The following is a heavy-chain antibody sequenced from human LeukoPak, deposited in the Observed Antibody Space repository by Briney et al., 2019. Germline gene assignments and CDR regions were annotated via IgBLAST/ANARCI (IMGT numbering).Heavy chain of an antibody. V-gene: IGHV4-61*01. CDR2: IYYSGST. D-gene: IGHD5-12*01. Sequence: SDTLSLACTLSGGSVSSGSYYWGWFRQPRGKGLEWIGYIYYSGSTNYNPSLKSRVTISVDTSKNQFSLKLSSVTAADTAVYYCARGRGYSGYDPFDYWGQGTLVIVSS. J-gene: IGHJ4*02. CDR3: ARGRGYSGYDPFDY. CDR1: GGSVSSGSYY.